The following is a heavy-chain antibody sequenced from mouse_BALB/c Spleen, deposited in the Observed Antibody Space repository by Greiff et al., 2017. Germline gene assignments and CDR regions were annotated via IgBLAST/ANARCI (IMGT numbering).Heavy chain of an antibody. J-gene: IGHJ3*01. Sequence: VQLQQSGAELVKPGASVKLSCTASGFNIKDTYMHWVKQRPEQGLEWIGRIDPANGNTKYDPKFQGKATITADTSSNTAYLQLSSLTSEDTAVYYCARDHYYGSSLACWGQGTLVTVSA. CDR3: ARDHYYGSSLAC. D-gene: IGHD1-1*01. CDR1: GFNIKDTY. CDR2: IDPANGNT. V-gene: IGHV14-3*02.